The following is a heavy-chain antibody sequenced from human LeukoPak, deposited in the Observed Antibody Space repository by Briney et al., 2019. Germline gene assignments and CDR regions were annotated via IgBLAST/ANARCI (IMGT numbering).Heavy chain of an antibody. V-gene: IGHV3-13*01. D-gene: IGHD2-21*01. J-gene: IGHJ4*02. CDR1: GFTFSSYD. CDR3: ARMIGGGLFDY. Sequence: GGSLRLSCAASGFTFSSYDMHWVRQATGKGLEWVSAIDTAGDTYYPGSVKGRFTISRENAKNSFYLQMNSLRAEDTAVYYCARMIGGGLFDYWGQGTLVTVSS. CDR2: IDTAGDT.